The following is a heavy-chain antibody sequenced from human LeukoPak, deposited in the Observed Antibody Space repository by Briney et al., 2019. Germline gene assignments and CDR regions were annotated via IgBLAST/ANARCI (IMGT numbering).Heavy chain of an antibody. Sequence: GGSLRLSCAASGFTLTRHGMHWVRQAPGKGLEWVAVLWAHGRSEYYADSVEGRFSISRDTSRSTVYLQMNSLRAEDTAVYYCARDDDTSSHYSLFEYWGQGTLVTVSS. V-gene: IGHV3-33*01. J-gene: IGHJ4*02. CDR3: ARDDDTSSHYSLFEY. CDR2: LWAHGRSE. CDR1: GFTLTRHG. D-gene: IGHD3-22*01.